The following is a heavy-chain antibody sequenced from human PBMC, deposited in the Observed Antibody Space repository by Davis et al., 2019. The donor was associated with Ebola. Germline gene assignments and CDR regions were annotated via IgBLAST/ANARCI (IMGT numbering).Heavy chain of an antibody. J-gene: IGHJ6*02. V-gene: IGHV3-9*01. CDR3: AKEVSIFSYGMDV. Sequence: GGSLRLSCAASGFTLDDYAMHWVRQAPGKGLEWVSGISWNSGSIGYADSVKGRFTISRDNAKNSLYLQLNSLRAEDTALYYCAKEVSIFSYGMDVWGQGTTVTVSS. CDR2: ISWNSGSI. D-gene: IGHD3-3*01. CDR1: GFTLDDYA.